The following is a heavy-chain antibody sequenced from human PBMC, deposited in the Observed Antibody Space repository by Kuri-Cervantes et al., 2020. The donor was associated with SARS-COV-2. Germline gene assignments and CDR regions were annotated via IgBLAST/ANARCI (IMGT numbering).Heavy chain of an antibody. CDR3: VREGNLGY. V-gene: IGHV3-7*01. D-gene: IGHD3-16*01. CDR1: GFTFSIYW. CDR2: IQPDGNNK. Sequence: GESLKISCAGSGFTFSIYWMSWVRQAPGKGLEYVANIQPDGNNKYYVDSVKGRFTISRDNAKNLLYLQMNSLGAEDTAVYYCVREGNLGYWGQGTLVTVSS. J-gene: IGHJ4*02.